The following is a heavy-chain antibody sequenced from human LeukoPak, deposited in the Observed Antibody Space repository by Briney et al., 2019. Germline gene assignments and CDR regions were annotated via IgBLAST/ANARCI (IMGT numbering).Heavy chain of an antibody. J-gene: IGHJ5*02. V-gene: IGHV4-39*07. CDR1: GGSISSSSYY. Sequence: SETLSLTCTVSGGSISSSSYYWGWIRQPPGKGLEWIGSIYYSGSTYYNPSLKSRVTISVDTSKNQFSLKLSSVTAADTAVYHCAGWYSSSGYNWFDPWGQGTLVTVSS. CDR2: IYYSGST. CDR3: AGWYSSSGYNWFDP. D-gene: IGHD6-13*01.